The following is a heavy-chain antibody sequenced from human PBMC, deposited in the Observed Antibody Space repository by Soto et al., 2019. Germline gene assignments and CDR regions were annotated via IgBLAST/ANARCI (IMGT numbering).Heavy chain of an antibody. V-gene: IGHV4-34*01. CDR3: ARGPYYDFWSGYQTGRYYYYGMDV. Sequence: SETLSLTCAVYGGSFSGYYWSWIRQPPGKGLEWIGEINHSGSTNYNPSLKSRVTISVDTSKNQFSLKLSPVTAADTAVYYCARGPYYDFWSGYQTGRYYYYGMDVWGQGTTVTVSS. CDR2: INHSGST. J-gene: IGHJ6*02. CDR1: GGSFSGYY. D-gene: IGHD3-3*01.